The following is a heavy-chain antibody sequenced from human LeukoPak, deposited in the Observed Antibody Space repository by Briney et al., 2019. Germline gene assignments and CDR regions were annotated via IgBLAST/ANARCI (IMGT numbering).Heavy chain of an antibody. J-gene: IGHJ4*02. CDR2: FNPVEGET. D-gene: IGHD5-12*01. V-gene: IGHV1-24*01. CDR3: ATEIVGYGDVHYFDH. CDR1: GYTLSEVS. Sequence: GASVKVSCKISGYTLSEVSMHWVRHSPGKGLEWMGGFNPVEGETIYARKFQGRLTLTEDTSTDTAYMEVSGLRSEDTAVYYCATEIVGYGDVHYFDHWGQGTLVTVSS.